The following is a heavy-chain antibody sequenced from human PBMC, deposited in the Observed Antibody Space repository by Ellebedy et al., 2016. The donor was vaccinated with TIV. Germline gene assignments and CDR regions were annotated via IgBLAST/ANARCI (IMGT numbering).Heavy chain of an antibody. CDR2: IAVYNGHT. CDR1: GYTFTRYG. CDR3: ARSRLGGGHWYFDF. V-gene: IGHV1-18*01. J-gene: IGHJ2*01. D-gene: IGHD3-10*01. Sequence: ASVKVSCXVSGYTFTRYGMSWVRQAPGQGLEWMGWIAVYNGHTKYAQKFQDRVVMTTETATSTVYMELRSLRSDDTAVYCCARSRLGGGHWYFDFWGRGTLVTVSS.